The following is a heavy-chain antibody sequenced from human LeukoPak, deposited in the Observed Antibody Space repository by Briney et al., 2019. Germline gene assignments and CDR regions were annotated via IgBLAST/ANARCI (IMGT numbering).Heavy chain of an antibody. Sequence: GGSLRLSCAVSGITLSNYGMTWVRQAPGKGLEWVAGISDTGGRTNYADSVKGRFTISRDNPKNTLYLQMNSLRAEDTAVYFCAKRGVVIRVILVGLHKEAYYFDSWGQGALVTVSS. CDR2: ISDTGGRT. J-gene: IGHJ4*02. D-gene: IGHD3-22*01. V-gene: IGHV3-23*01. CDR3: AKRGVVIRVILVGLHKEAYYFDS. CDR1: GITLSNYG.